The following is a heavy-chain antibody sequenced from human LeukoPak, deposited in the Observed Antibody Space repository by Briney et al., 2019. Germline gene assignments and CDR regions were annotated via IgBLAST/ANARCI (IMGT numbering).Heavy chain of an antibody. Sequence: TGGSLRLSCAASGFTFSSYEMNWVRQAPGKGLEWVSYISSSGSTIYYADSVKGRFTISRDNAKNSLYLQMNSLRAEDTAVYYCARETRDYYDSSGCDYWGQGTLVTVSS. CDR1: GFTFSSYE. J-gene: IGHJ4*02. V-gene: IGHV3-48*03. CDR2: ISSSGSTI. CDR3: ARETRDYYDSSGCDY. D-gene: IGHD3-22*01.